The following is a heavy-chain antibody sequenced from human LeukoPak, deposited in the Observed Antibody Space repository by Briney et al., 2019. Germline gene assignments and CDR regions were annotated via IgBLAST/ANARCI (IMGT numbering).Heavy chain of an antibody. V-gene: IGHV3-30*04. CDR3: ARGRCSWVFEY. D-gene: IGHD6-13*01. Sequence: PGGSLRLSCAASGFTFSSYAMHWVRQAPGKGLEWVAVISYDGSNKYYADSVKGRFTISRDNSKNTLYLQMNSLRAEDTAVYYCARGRCSWVFEYWGQVILVTVSS. J-gene: IGHJ4*02. CDR2: ISYDGSNK. CDR1: GFTFSSYA.